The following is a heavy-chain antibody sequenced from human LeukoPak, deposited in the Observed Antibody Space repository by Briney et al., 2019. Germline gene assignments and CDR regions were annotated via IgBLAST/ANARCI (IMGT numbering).Heavy chain of an antibody. Sequence: TGRSLRLSCAASGFTFSSYGMHWVRQAPGKGLEWVAVISYDGSNKYYADSVKGRFTISRDNSKNTLYLQMNSLRAEDTAVYYCARGGLHGFDYWGQGTLVTVSS. V-gene: IGHV3-30*03. D-gene: IGHD4-11*01. CDR2: ISYDGSNK. J-gene: IGHJ4*02. CDR1: GFTFSSYG. CDR3: ARGGLHGFDY.